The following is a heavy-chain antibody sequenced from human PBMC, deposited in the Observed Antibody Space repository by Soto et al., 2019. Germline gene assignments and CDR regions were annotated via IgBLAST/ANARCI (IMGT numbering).Heavy chain of an antibody. J-gene: IGHJ5*02. Sequence: QVQLQQWGAGLLKPSETLSLTCAVYGGSFSGYYWSWIRQPPGKGLEWIGEINHSGSTNYNPSLKTRVTTSVDTSTNQFSLKLSSVTAADTAVYYGARDGSPSPEENWSDPSGQGSLVTVSS. CDR2: INHSGST. CDR3: ARDGSPSPEENWSDP. V-gene: IGHV4-34*01. CDR1: GGSFSGYY.